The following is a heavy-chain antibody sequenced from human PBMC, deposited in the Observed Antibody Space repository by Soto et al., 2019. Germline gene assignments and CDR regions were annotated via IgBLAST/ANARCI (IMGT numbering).Heavy chain of an antibody. CDR3: ASEPIYYNDGSGYYPLGY. Sequence: ASVKVSCQASGYTFTTYGCSWLRQAPGQGLGCMGWISAYNGSTHYSKKFQGRVTMTTDTSTSTAYMELRSLTSGDTAVYYCASEPIYYNDGSGYYPLGYGGQGTLVTVSS. CDR1: GYTFTTYG. CDR2: ISAYNGST. J-gene: IGHJ4*02. V-gene: IGHV1-18*04. D-gene: IGHD3-22*01.